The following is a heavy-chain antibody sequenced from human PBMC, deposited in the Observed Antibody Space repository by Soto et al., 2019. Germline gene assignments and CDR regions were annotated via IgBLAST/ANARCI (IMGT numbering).Heavy chain of an antibody. CDR2: IIPISVTA. J-gene: IGHJ6*02. CDR1: GGTFSSYA. CDR3: ARSVGSSTSLAIYYYYYYGMDV. Sequence: QVNLVQSGAEVKKPGSSVKVSCMASGGTFSSYAISWVRQAPGQGLEWMGGIIPISVTANYAQKFQVRVMITEDESTSTAYMELSSLRSEDTAVYYCARSVGSSTSLAIYYYYYYGMDVWGQGNMVTVSS. D-gene: IGHD2-2*01. V-gene: IGHV1-69*01.